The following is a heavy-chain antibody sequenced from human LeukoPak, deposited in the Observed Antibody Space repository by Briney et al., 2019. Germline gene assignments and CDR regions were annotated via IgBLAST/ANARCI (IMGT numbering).Heavy chain of an antibody. CDR2: IFPGDSDT. V-gene: IGHV5-51*01. CDR1: GYGFTTYW. Sequence: GESLKISCKSSGYGFTTYWIGWVRQMPGKGLEWMGTIFPGDSDTRYSPSLQGEVTISADYSITTAYLQWSSLKASDTAMYYCARLNSNAPDYWGQGTLVTVSS. CDR3: ARLNSNAPDY. D-gene: IGHD4-11*01. J-gene: IGHJ4*02.